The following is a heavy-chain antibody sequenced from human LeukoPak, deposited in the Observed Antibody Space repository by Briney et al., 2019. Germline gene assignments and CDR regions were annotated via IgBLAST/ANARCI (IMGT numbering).Heavy chain of an antibody. Sequence: PGGSLRLSCTVSGFSLSSYALSWVRRAPGKGLEWVSATSSSDAGKYYADSVKGRFTISRDNSKNTLYLQMNSLRAEDTAVYYCARGGPLLWFGELFYWGQGTLVTVSS. CDR2: TSSSDAGK. D-gene: IGHD3-10*01. J-gene: IGHJ4*02. CDR3: ARGGPLLWFGELFY. V-gene: IGHV3-23*01. CDR1: GFSLSSYA.